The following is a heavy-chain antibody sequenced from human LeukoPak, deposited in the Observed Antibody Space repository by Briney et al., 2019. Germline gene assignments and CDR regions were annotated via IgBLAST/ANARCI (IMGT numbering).Heavy chain of an antibody. D-gene: IGHD1-1*01. V-gene: IGHV4-31*03. CDR2: IYYSGST. J-gene: IGHJ4*02. CDR1: GGSISSGGYY. Sequence: SQTLSLTCTVSGGSISSGGYYWSWIRQHPGKGLEWIGYIYYSGSTYYNSSLKSRVTISVDTSKNQFSLKLSSVTAADTAVYYCAKSEGTGYYFDYWGQGTLVTVSS. CDR3: AKSEGTGYYFDY.